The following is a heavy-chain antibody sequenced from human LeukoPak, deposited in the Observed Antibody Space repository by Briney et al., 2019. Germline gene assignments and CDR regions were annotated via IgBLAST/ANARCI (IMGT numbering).Heavy chain of an antibody. J-gene: IGHJ4*02. CDR1: GFTFSSYA. D-gene: IGHD2-2*01. CDR3: ARETCSSTSCSTDY. Sequence: GGSLRLSCAASGFTFSSYAMSWVRQAPGKGLEWVSVISGSGSSTNYADSVKGRFTISRDNSKNTLYLQMNSLRAEDTAVYYCARETCSSTSCSTDYWGQGTLVTVSS. V-gene: IGHV3-23*01. CDR2: ISGSGSST.